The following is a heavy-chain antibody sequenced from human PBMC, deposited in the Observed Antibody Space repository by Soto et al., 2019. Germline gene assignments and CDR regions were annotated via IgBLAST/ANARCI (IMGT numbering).Heavy chain of an antibody. CDR1: GGSISSGGYY. CDR2: IYYSGST. V-gene: IGHV4-31*03. Sequence: QVQLQESGPGLVKPSQTLSLTCTVSGGSISSGGYYWSWIRQHPGKGLEWIGYIYYSGSTYYNPSLKSRVTISVDTSKNQFSLKLSSVTAADTAVYYCARAPFNSDSSSWYGSYYYGMDVWGQGTTVTVSS. CDR3: ARAPFNSDSSSWYGSYYYGMDV. D-gene: IGHD6-13*01. J-gene: IGHJ6*02.